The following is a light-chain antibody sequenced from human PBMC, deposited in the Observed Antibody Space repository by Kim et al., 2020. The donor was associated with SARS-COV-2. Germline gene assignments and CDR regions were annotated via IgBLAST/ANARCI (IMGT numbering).Light chain of an antibody. CDR3: QVWDSSSVV. J-gene: IGLJ2*01. V-gene: IGLV3-21*04. CDR1: IIGSNS. Sequence: VAPGKRARITCGGDIIGSNSVHWYQRKPGQAPVLVLYYDSDRPSGIPERFSGSKSGNTATLTISRVEAGDEADHYCQVWDSSSVVFGGGTQLTVL. CDR2: YDS.